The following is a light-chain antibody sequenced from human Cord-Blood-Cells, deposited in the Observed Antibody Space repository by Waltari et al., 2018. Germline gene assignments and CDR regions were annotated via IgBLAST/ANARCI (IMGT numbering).Light chain of an antibody. CDR2: DVS. J-gene: IGLJ3*02. Sequence: QSALTQPASVSGSPGQSITISCTGTSSDVGGYNYVSWYQQHPGKAPKLMIYDVSKRPSGVSNRFSGSESGNTASLTISGLQGEDEADYYCSSYTSSSTLVFGGGTKLTVL. CDR1: SSDVGGYNY. CDR3: SSYTSSSTLV. V-gene: IGLV2-14*01.